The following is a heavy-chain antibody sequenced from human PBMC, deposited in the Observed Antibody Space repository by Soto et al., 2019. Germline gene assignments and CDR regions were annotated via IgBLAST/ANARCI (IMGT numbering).Heavy chain of an antibody. CDR3: ARDIGEMSAV. Sequence: GGSLRLSCAASGFTFSDYYMTWVRQGPGKGLEWVSSISSSSSYIYFADSLKGRFTISRDNAKNSLYLQMNSLRAEDTAVYYCARDIGEMSAVWGQGTQVTVSS. V-gene: IGHV3-21*06. J-gene: IGHJ4*02. D-gene: IGHD3-10*01. CDR2: ISSSSSYI. CDR1: GFTFSDYY.